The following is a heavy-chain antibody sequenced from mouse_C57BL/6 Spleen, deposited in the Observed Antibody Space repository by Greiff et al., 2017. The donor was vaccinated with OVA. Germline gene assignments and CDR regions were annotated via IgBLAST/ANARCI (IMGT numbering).Heavy chain of an antibody. D-gene: IGHD2-1*01. CDR1: GYTFTDYY. J-gene: IGHJ2*01. Sequence: EVQLQQSGPELVKPGASVKISCKASGYTFTDYYMNWVKQSHGKSLEWIGDINPNNGGTSYNQKFKGKATLTVDKSSSTAYMELRSLTSEDSAVYDCARNYGRDYWGQGTTLTVSS. CDR3: ARNYGRDY. CDR2: INPNNGGT. V-gene: IGHV1-26*01.